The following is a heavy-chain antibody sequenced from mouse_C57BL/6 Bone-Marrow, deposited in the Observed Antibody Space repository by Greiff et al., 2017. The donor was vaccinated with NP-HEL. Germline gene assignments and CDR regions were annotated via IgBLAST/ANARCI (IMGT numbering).Heavy chain of an antibody. CDR2: IDPSDSYT. V-gene: IGHV1-50*01. J-gene: IGHJ2*01. CDR1: GYTFTSYW. CDR3: ASRGYYYGSRGY. Sequence: VQLQQSGAELVKPGASVKLSCKASGYTFTSYWMQWVKQRPGQGLEWIGEIDPSDSYTNYNQKFKGKATLTVDTSSSTAYMQLSSLTSEDSAVYDCASRGYYYGSRGYWGEGTTLTVSS. D-gene: IGHD1-1*01.